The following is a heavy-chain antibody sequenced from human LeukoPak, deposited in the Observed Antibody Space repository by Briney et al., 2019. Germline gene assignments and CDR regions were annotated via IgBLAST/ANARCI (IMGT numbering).Heavy chain of an antibody. J-gene: IGHJ3*02. Sequence: GGSLRLSCAASGFTFSSYGMHWVRQAPGKGLEWVAVISYDGSNKYYADSVKGRFTISRDNSKNTLYLQMNSLRAEDTAVYYCAKVRSGSQEAFDIWGQGTMVTVSS. CDR3: AKVRSGSQEAFDI. CDR1: GFTFSSYG. D-gene: IGHD1-26*01. CDR2: ISYDGSNK. V-gene: IGHV3-30*18.